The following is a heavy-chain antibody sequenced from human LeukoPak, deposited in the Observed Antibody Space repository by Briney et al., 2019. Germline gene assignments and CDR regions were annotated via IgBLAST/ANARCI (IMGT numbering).Heavy chain of an antibody. CDR2: ISSSSTI. Sequence: GGSLRLSCAASGFTFSSYSMNWVRQAPGKGLEWVSYISSSSTIYYADSVKGRFTISRDNAKNSLYLQMNSLRDEDTAVYYCARSFGPYYYDSSDPFDAFDIWGQGTMVTVSS. V-gene: IGHV3-48*02. CDR1: GFTFSSYS. D-gene: IGHD3-22*01. J-gene: IGHJ3*02. CDR3: ARSFGPYYYDSSDPFDAFDI.